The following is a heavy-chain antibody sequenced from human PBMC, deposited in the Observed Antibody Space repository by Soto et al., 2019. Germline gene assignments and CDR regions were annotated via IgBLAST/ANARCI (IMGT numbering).Heavy chain of an antibody. CDR3: ATVAAWMPIFYHRVDV. CDR2: FDPEDGET. Sequence: QVQLVQSGAEVKKPGASVKVSCKVSGHTLTELSVHWVRQAPGKGPEWMGGFDPEDGETIYAQKFQGRVTMTEDTSRDTDYMEMRSMRSEDTAVYYCATVAAWMPIFYHRVDVWGQGTTVTVSS. D-gene: IGHD6-13*01. J-gene: IGHJ6*02. V-gene: IGHV1-24*01. CDR1: GHTLTELS.